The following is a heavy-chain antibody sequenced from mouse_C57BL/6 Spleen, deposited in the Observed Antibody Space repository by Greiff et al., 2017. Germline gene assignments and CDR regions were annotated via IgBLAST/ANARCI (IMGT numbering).Heavy chain of an antibody. V-gene: IGHV1-64*01. CDR3: ARNYGNPYWYCDV. J-gene: IGHJ1*03. D-gene: IGHD2-1*01. CDR2: IHPNSGST. Sequence: QVQLQQPGAELVKPGASVKLSCKASGYTFTSYWMHWVKQRPGQGLEWIGMIHPNSGSTNYNEKFKSKATLTVDKSSSTAYMQLSSLTSEDSAVYYCARNYGNPYWYCDVWGTGTTVTVSS. CDR1: GYTFTSYW.